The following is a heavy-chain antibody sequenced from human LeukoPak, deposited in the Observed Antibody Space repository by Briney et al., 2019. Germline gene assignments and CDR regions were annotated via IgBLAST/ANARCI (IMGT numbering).Heavy chain of an antibody. Sequence: GGSLRLSCAASGFTFSSYSMNWLRQAPGKGLEWLAVVLSDGSDQYYGDSVQGRFTVSRDNSKNTLYLQMDNLRFEDTAVYYCARVSKPGWFDYYYMDVWGKGTTVIVSS. D-gene: IGHD3-10*01. CDR3: ARVSKPGWFDYYYMDV. CDR2: VLSDGSDQ. CDR1: GFTFSSYS. V-gene: IGHV3-30*03. J-gene: IGHJ6*03.